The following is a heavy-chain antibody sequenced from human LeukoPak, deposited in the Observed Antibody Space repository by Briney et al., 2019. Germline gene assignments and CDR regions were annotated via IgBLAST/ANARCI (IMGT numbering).Heavy chain of an antibody. CDR1: AFTFSSYA. CDR3: AKSLLPAAPRWFDP. D-gene: IGHD2-2*01. CDR2: ISGSGGST. V-gene: IGHV3-23*01. J-gene: IGHJ5*02. Sequence: GGSLRLSCAAAAFTFSSYAMSCVRQAPGKGLEWVSAISGSGGSTYYADSVKGQFTISRDNSKNTLYLQMNSLRAEDTAVYYCAKSLLPAAPRWFDPWGQGTLVTVSS.